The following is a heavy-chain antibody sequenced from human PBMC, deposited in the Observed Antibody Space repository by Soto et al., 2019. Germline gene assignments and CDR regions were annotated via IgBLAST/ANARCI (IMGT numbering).Heavy chain of an antibody. CDR3: ARENYYGSGFAFDI. CDR2: INHSGST. Sequence: SSETLSLTCAVYGGSFSGYYWSWIRQPPGKGLEWIGEINHSGSTNYNPSLKSRVTISVDTSKNQFSLKLSSVTAADTAVYYCARENYYGSGFAFDIWGQGTMVTVSS. J-gene: IGHJ3*02. CDR1: GGSFSGYY. D-gene: IGHD3-10*01. V-gene: IGHV4-34*01.